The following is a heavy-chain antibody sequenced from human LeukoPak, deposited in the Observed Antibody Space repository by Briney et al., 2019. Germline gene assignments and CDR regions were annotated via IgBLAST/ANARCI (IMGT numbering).Heavy chain of an antibody. V-gene: IGHV4-39*01. CDR1: GGSISSSSYY. CDR3: ARSMLDYYDFWSGYLF. CDR2: IYYSGST. D-gene: IGHD3-3*01. Sequence: SETLSLTRTVSGGSISSSSYYWGWIRQPPGKGLEWIGSIYYSGSTYYNPSLKSRVTISVDTSKNQFSLKLSSVTAGDTGVYYCARSMLDYYDFWSGYLFWGQGTLVSVSS. J-gene: IGHJ4*02.